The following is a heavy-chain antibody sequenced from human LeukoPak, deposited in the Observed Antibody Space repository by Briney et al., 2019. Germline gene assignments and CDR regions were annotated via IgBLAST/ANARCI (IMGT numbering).Heavy chain of an antibody. V-gene: IGHV3-7*03. CDR3: AKGRALFDY. CDR2: IKQDGSEK. Sequence: PGGSLRLSCAASGFTFSSYWMSWVRQAPGKGLEWVATIKQDGSEKYYVDSVKGRFTISRDNSKNTLYLQMNSLRAEDTAVYYCAKGRALFDYWGQGTLVTVSS. J-gene: IGHJ4*02. CDR1: GFTFSSYW.